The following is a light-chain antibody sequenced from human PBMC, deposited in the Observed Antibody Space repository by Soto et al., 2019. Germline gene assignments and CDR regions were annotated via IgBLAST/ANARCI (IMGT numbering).Light chain of an antibody. Sequence: EIVMTQSPATLSVSPGERATLSCRASQSVNSNLACYQQKPGQAPRLLIYGATTRATGIPARFSGSGSGTEFTLTISSLQSEDFAVYYCQQYNNRWTFGQGTKVDI. CDR1: QSVNSN. J-gene: IGKJ1*01. CDR2: GAT. V-gene: IGKV3-15*01. CDR3: QQYNNRWT.